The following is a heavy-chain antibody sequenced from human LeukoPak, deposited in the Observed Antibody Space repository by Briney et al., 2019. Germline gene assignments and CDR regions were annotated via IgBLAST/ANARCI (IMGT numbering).Heavy chain of an antibody. Sequence: QAGRSLRLSCAASGFTFSNYAMHWVRQAPGKGLEWVAVIAYDGRNQYYADSVKGRFTVSRDNSKSTLYLQMNSLRGEDTAVYNCARYGGFLDCWGQGTLVTVSS. J-gene: IGHJ4*02. CDR1: GFTFSNYA. CDR2: IAYDGRNQ. CDR3: ARYGGFLDC. V-gene: IGHV3-30*04. D-gene: IGHD3-16*01.